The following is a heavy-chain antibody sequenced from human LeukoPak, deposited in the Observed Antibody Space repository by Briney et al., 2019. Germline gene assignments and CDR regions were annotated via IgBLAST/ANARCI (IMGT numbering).Heavy chain of an antibody. CDR3: ARDGYCSSTGCSAYFFDS. D-gene: IGHD2-2*03. CDR1: GFTFSIYE. Sequence: GGSLRLSCAASGFTFSIYEMSWGRQAPGKGLEWLSYMSSRGSTISYADSVKGRFTISRDNSKNTLYLQLNSLRPEDTALYYCARDGYCSSTGCSAYFFDSWGQGTLVTVSS. J-gene: IGHJ4*02. CDR2: MSSRGSTI. V-gene: IGHV3-48*03.